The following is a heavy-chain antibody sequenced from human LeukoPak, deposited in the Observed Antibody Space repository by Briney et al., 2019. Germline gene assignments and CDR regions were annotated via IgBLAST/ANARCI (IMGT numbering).Heavy chain of an antibody. CDR3: ARGIVGAINLYDY. CDR2: IAIAGDT. D-gene: IGHD1-26*01. J-gene: IGHJ4*02. Sequence: RGSLRLSCAASGFTFSSYDMHWVRQAPGKGLEWVSAIAIAGDTYYSGSVKGRFTISRENAKNSLYLQMNSLRAGDTAVYYCARGIVGAINLYDYWGQGTLVTVSS. CDR1: GFTFSSYD. V-gene: IGHV3-13*04.